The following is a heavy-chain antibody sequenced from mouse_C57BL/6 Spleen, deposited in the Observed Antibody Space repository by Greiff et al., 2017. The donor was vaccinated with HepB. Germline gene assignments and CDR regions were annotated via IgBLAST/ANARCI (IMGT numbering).Heavy chain of an antibody. V-gene: IGHV3-6*01. D-gene: IGHD1-1*01. J-gene: IGHJ4*01. CDR3: ARGGIYYYGSTYAMDY. CDR2: ISYDGSN. Sequence: EVQLQQSGPGLVKPSQSLSLTCSVTGYSITSGYYWNWIRQFPGNKLEWMGYISYDGSNNYNPSLKNRISITRDTSKKQFFLKLNSVTTEDTATYYCARGGIYYYGSTYAMDYWGQGTSVTVSS. CDR1: GYSITSGYY.